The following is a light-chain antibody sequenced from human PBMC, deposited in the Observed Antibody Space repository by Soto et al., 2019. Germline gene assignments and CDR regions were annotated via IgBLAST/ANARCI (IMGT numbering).Light chain of an antibody. CDR2: DNN. CDR3: GTWDSSLSVV. V-gene: IGLV1-51*01. CDR1: SSNIGNNY. Sequence: QSVLTQPPSVSAAPGQKLTISCSGSSSNIGNNYVSWYQQLPGTAPKLLIYDNNKRPSGIPDRFSGSKSGTSATLGITGLQTGDEADYYCGTWDSSLSVVFGGGTKLTVL. J-gene: IGLJ2*01.